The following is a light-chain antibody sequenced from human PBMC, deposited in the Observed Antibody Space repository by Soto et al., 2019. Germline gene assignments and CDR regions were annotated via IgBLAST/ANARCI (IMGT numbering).Light chain of an antibody. CDR1: QALRIP. Sequence: DIQMTQSPSSLSASVEDRLTILCRASQALRIPLAWYQQKPGKVPKLLIYAASSLQSGVPSRFSGSGSGTDFTLTISSLQPEDVATYYCQKYNSAPWTFGQGTKVEIK. J-gene: IGKJ1*01. V-gene: IGKV1-27*01. CDR2: AAS. CDR3: QKYNSAPWT.